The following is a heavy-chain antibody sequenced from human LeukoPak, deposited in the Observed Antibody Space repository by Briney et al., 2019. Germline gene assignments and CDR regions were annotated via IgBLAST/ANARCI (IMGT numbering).Heavy chain of an antibody. CDR3: AREGYYDFWSGYLAYFDY. J-gene: IGHJ4*02. D-gene: IGHD3-3*01. V-gene: IGHV1-18*01. CDR2: ISAYNGNT. CDR1: GYIFTSYG. Sequence: ASVTVSCKASGYIFTSYGISWVRQAPGQGLEWMGWISAYNGNTNYAQKLQGRVTMTTDTSTSTAYMELRSLRSDDTAVYYCAREGYYDFWSGYLAYFDYWGQGTLVTVSS.